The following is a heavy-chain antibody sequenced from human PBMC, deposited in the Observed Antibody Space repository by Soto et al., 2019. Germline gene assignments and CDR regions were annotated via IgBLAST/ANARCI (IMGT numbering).Heavy chain of an antibody. CDR3: VRGTNGWRGMDY. CDR2: ITEDGSGT. CDR1: GFTFSSYP. V-gene: IGHV3-74*01. Sequence: GGSLRLSCATSGFTFSSYPIHWVRQAPGKGPVWVSRITEDGSGTTYADSVKGRFTVTRDNAKNTMYLQMSGLGAEDTAVYHCVRGTNGWRGMDYWGQGTLVTVSS. D-gene: IGHD2-8*01. J-gene: IGHJ4*02.